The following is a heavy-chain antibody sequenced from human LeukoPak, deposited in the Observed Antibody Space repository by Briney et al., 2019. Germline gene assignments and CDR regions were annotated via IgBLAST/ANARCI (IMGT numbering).Heavy chain of an antibody. J-gene: IGHJ4*02. Sequence: KPSETLSLTCTVSGYSISSGYYWSWIRQPPGKGLEWIGEINHSGSTNYNPSLKSRVTISVDTSKNQFSLKLSSVTAADTAVYYCARARYCSGGSCYSRKAAQFDYWGQGTLVTVSS. CDR2: INHSGST. CDR3: ARARYCSGGSCYSRKAAQFDY. CDR1: GYSISSGYY. D-gene: IGHD2-15*01. V-gene: IGHV4-38-2*02.